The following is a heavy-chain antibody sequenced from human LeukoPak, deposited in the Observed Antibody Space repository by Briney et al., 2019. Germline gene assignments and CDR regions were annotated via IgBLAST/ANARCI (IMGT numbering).Heavy chain of an antibody. Sequence: GGSLRLSCAASGFTFTSYAMSWVRQAPGKGLEWVSAISGSGGSTYYADSVKGRFTISRDNSKSTLYLQMNSLRAEDTAVYYCAKDRFYGGNSAGAFDIWGQGTMVTVSS. CDR1: GFTFTSYA. CDR2: ISGSGGST. CDR3: AKDRFYGGNSAGAFDI. V-gene: IGHV3-23*01. J-gene: IGHJ3*02. D-gene: IGHD4-17*01.